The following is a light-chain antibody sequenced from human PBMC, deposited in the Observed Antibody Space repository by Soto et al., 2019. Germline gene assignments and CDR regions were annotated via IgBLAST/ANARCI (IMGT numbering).Light chain of an antibody. Sequence: QSALTQPASLSGSPGQSITISCTGTNSDVVGYTYVSWYQQHPGKAPKLMIYDVSNRPSGVSNRFSGSKSGNTASLTISGLQADDEADYYCSSYTSSSTPYVFGTGTKVTV. J-gene: IGLJ1*01. CDR2: DVS. V-gene: IGLV2-14*03. CDR1: NSDVVGYTY. CDR3: SSYTSSSTPYV.